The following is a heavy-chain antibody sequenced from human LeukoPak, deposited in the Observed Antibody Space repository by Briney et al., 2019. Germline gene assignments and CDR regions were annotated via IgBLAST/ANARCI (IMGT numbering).Heavy chain of an antibody. J-gene: IGHJ6*02. CDR3: AREALNSAYYYYYGMDV. V-gene: IGHV4-30-4*01. CDR2: IYYSGST. Sequence: SETLSLTCAVYGGSFSGYYWSWIRQPPGKGLEWIGYIYYSGSTYYNPSLKSRVTISVDTSKNQFSLKLSSVTAADTAVYYCAREALNSAYYYYYGMDVWGQGTTVTVSS. CDR1: GGSFSGYY. D-gene: IGHD1-7*01.